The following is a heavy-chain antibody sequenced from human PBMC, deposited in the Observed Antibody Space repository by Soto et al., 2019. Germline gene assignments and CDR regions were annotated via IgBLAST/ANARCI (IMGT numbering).Heavy chain of an antibody. CDR1: GFPFSSYW. J-gene: IGHJ4*02. V-gene: IGHV3-74*01. Sequence: EVQLVESGGGLVQPGGSLRLSCAASGFPFSSYWMLWVRQDPGKGLVWVSRINDDGSSTTYADSVKGRFTISRDNAKNTLHLQMNSLRAEDTAVYYCARDQEGKGAVLDYWGQGTLVTVSS. CDR2: INDDGSST. D-gene: IGHD3-10*01. CDR3: ARDQEGKGAVLDY.